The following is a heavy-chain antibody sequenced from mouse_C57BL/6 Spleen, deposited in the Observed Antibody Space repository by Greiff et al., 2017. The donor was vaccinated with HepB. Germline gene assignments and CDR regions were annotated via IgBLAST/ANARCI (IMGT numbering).Heavy chain of an antibody. D-gene: IGHD1-1*01. CDR1: GYTFTDYN. CDR2: INPTNGGT. V-gene: IGHV1-22*01. Sequence: VQLQQSGPELVKPGASVKMSCKASGYTFTDYNMHWVKQSHGKSLEWIGYINPTNGGTSYNQKFKGKATLTVNKSSSTAYMELRSLTSEDSEVYYCARGDYYGSRRAMDYWGQGTSVTVSS. CDR3: ARGDYYGSRRAMDY. J-gene: IGHJ4*01.